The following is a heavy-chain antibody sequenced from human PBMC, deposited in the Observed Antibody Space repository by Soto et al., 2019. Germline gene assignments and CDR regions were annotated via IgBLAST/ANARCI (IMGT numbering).Heavy chain of an antibody. Sequence: EVQLVESGGGLVQPGGSLRLSCAASGFTFSSYWMHWVRQAPGKGLVWVSRINSDGSSTSYADSVKGRFTISRDNAKNTLYLQMHSLRAEDTAVYYCARGGYYDSSGYYDAFDIWGQGTMVTVSS. CDR3: ARGGYYDSSGYYDAFDI. V-gene: IGHV3-74*01. D-gene: IGHD3-22*01. CDR1: GFTFSSYW. J-gene: IGHJ3*02. CDR2: INSDGSST.